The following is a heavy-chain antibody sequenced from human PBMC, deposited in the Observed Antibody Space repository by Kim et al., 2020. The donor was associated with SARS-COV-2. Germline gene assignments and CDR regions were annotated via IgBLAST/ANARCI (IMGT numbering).Heavy chain of an antibody. V-gene: IGHV3-23*01. CDR1: GSTFSTYV. Sequence: GGSLRLSCTASGSTFSTYVMSWVRQGPGKGLEWVSGISGGGDSTYYADSVKGRFTLSRDSSKNTLYLQMTSLRAEDTAVYYCAILKYAVTWGQGTMVTVSS. CDR3: AILKYAVT. D-gene: IGHD3-3*01. J-gene: IGHJ3*01. CDR2: ISGGGDST.